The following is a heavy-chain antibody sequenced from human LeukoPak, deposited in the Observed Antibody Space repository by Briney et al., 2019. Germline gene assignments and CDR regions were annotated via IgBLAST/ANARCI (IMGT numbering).Heavy chain of an antibody. J-gene: IGHJ4*02. D-gene: IGHD3-3*01. CDR1: GYSISSGYY. CDR3: ASSLTIFGVVIHY. V-gene: IGHV4-38-2*01. Sequence: SETLSLTCAVSGYSISSGYYWGWIRQPPGKGLEWIGSIYHSGSTYYNPSLKSRVTISVDTSKNQFSLKLSSVTAADTAVYYCASSLTIFGVVIHYRGQGTLVTVSP. CDR2: IYHSGST.